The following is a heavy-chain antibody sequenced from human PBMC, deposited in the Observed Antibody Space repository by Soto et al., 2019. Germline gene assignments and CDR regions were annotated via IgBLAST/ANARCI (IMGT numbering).Heavy chain of an antibody. Sequence: QVQLVESGGGVVQPGRSLRLSCAASGFTFSRYGMHWVRQAPGKGLEWVAVISYDGSDKYYADSVKGRFTISRDNSKNTLYLQMNSLRAEDTAVYYCAKNRGTRYCSGGSCYDFDYWGQGTLVTVSS. CDR1: GFTFSRYG. CDR2: ISYDGSDK. V-gene: IGHV3-30*18. CDR3: AKNRGTRYCSGGSCYDFDY. D-gene: IGHD2-15*01. J-gene: IGHJ4*02.